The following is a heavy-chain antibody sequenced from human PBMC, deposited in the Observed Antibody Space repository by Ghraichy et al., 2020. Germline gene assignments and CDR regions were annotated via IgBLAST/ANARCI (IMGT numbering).Heavy chain of an antibody. V-gene: IGHV3-9*01. Sequence: GGSLRLSCAASGFTFDDYAMHWVRQAPVTGLEWVSGMSWNSHSIGYADSVKGRFTIFRDNAKKSLYLQMDSLRAEDTALYYCAKDLVSSANYYGLDVWGQGTTVTVSS. CDR2: MSWNSHSI. CDR3: AKDLVSSANYYGLDV. D-gene: IGHD6-25*01. J-gene: IGHJ6*02. CDR1: GFTFDDYA.